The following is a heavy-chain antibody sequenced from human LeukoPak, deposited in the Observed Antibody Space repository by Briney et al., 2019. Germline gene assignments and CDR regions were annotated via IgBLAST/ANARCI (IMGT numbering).Heavy chain of an antibody. D-gene: IGHD4-23*01. CDR1: VGSISSYY. CDR3: AREDGGNPSG. CDR2: IYYSGST. V-gene: IGHV4-59*01. Sequence: PSETLSLTCTVSVGSISSYYWSWIRQPPAKGLEWIWYIYYSGSTNYNPSLKSRVTISVDTSKNQFSLKLSSVTAADTAVYYCAREDGGNPSGWGQGTLVTVSS. J-gene: IGHJ4*02.